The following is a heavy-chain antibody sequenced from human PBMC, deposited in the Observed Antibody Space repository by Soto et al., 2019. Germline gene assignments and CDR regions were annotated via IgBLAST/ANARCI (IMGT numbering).Heavy chain of an antibody. CDR2: INPKSGDT. J-gene: IGHJ4*02. Sequence: ASVKVSCKASGYTFTGFYMHWVRQAPGQGLEWMGWINPKSGDTEYAQNFQGWVTMTRDTSISTAYMELSRLKSDDTAVYYCASGGSTVTREFDYWGQGTLVTVSS. D-gene: IGHD4-17*01. CDR1: GYTFTGFY. V-gene: IGHV1-2*04. CDR3: ASGGSTVTREFDY.